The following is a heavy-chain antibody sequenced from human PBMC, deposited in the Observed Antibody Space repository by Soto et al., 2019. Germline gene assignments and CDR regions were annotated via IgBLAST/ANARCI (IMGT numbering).Heavy chain of an antibody. Sequence: QVQLVESGGGVVQPGRSLRLSCAASGFTFSSYAMHWVRQAPGKGLEWVAVISYDGSNKYYADSVKVRFTISRDNSKNTMYRQSNSLRAEDTAVYYCARDGECGSSSHYCYGMDVWGQGTTITVSS. CDR3: ARDGECGSSSHYCYGMDV. CDR1: GFTFSSYA. CDR2: ISYDGSNK. D-gene: IGHD6-6*01. V-gene: IGHV3-30*14. J-gene: IGHJ6*02.